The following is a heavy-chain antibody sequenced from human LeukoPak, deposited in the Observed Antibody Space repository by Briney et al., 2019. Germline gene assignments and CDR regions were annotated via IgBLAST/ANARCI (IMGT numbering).Heavy chain of an antibody. V-gene: IGHV3-48*03. CDR1: EFTFTSYE. D-gene: IGHD6-6*01. Sequence: GGSLRLSCAASEFTFTSYELHWARQAPGKGLEWVSYISSSGKTISYADSVKGRFTISRDNAKNSLYLRVISLRAEDTAVYCCARGSSIAARYDSIDMWGQGTMVTVSS. CDR3: ARGSSIAARYDSIDM. J-gene: IGHJ3*02. CDR2: ISSSGKTI.